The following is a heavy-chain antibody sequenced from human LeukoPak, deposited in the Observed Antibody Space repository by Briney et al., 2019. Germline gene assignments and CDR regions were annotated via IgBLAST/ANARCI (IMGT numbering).Heavy chain of an antibody. Sequence: PGGSLRLSCAASGFALSSYAMSWVRQAPGKGLEWVSAISGSGGSTYYADSVKGRFTISRDNSKNTLYLQMNSLRAEDTAVYYCAKDGDSARLRYFDWLLYPLDYWGQGTLVTVSS. CDR2: ISGSGGST. J-gene: IGHJ4*02. D-gene: IGHD3-9*01. CDR1: GFALSSYA. V-gene: IGHV3-23*01. CDR3: AKDGDSARLRYFDWLLYPLDY.